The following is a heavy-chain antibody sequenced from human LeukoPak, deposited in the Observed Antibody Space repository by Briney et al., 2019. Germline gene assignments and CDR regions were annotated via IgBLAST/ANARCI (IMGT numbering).Heavy chain of an antibody. CDR1: GGSFSCYY. V-gene: IGHV4-34*01. Sequence: PSETLSLTCAVCGGSFSCYYWSWIRQPPGKGLEWIGEINHSGSTNYNPSLKSRVTISVDTSKNQFSLKLSSVTAADTAVYYRARGSDRSGYYSDYWGQGTLVTVSS. CDR3: ARGSDRSGYYSDY. CDR2: INHSGST. J-gene: IGHJ4*02. D-gene: IGHD3-22*01.